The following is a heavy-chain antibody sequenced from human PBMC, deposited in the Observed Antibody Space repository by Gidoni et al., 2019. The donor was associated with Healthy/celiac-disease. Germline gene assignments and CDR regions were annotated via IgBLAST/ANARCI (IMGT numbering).Heavy chain of an antibody. CDR3: ANGENSGYDYYYYYGMDV. Sequence: QVQLVESGGGVVQTGRSLRLSCAASGFTFSRYGMHWVRQAPGKGLEWVAVISYDGSNKYYADYVKGRVTISRDNSKNTLYLQMNSLRAEDTAVYYCANGENSGYDYYYYYGMDVWGQGTTVTVSS. CDR1: GFTFSRYG. V-gene: IGHV3-30*18. J-gene: IGHJ6*02. CDR2: ISYDGSNK. D-gene: IGHD5-12*01.